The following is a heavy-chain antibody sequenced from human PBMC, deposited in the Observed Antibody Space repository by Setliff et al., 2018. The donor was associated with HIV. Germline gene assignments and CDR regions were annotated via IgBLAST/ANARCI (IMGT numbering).Heavy chain of an antibody. CDR2: INGDESRT. J-gene: IGHJ4*02. CDR1: GFTFSSYW. Sequence: GESLKISCAASGFTFSSYWMHWVRQVPGKGLVWHARINGDESRTTYADSVKGRFTISRDNVENTLYLEINSLRVEDTGVYYCATDRDGWYNPHLYSWGQGTLVTVSS. D-gene: IGHD6-19*01. CDR3: ATDRDGWYNPHLYS. V-gene: IGHV3-74*01.